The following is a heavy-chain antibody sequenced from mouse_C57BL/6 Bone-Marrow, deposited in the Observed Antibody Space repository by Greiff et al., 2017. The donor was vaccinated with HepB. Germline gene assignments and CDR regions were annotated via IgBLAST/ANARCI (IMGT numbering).Heavy chain of an antibody. V-gene: IGHV5-12*01. CDR1: GFTFSDYY. J-gene: IGHJ4*01. D-gene: IGHD1-1*01. CDR2: ISNGGGST. CDR3: GGRDTTGLYAMDY. Sequence: EVMLVESGAGLVQPGGSLKLSCAASGFTFSDYYMYWVRQTPEKRLEWVAYISNGGGSTYYPDTVKGRFTISIDNAKNTLYLQMSRRKSEDTAMYYCGGRDTTGLYAMDYWGQGTSVTVSS.